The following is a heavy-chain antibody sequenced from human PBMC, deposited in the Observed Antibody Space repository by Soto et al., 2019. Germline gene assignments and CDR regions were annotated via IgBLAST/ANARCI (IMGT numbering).Heavy chain of an antibody. CDR2: INHSGST. CDR1: GGSFSGYY. D-gene: IGHD3-9*01. Sequence: QVQLQQWGAGLLKPSETLSLTCAVYGGSFSGYYWSWIRQPPGKGLECIGEINHSGSTNYNPPLKSRVTISVDTSKNQFSLKLSSVTAADTAVYYCARGLERYLLDYWGQGTLVPVSS. J-gene: IGHJ4*02. V-gene: IGHV4-34*01. CDR3: ARGLERYLLDY.